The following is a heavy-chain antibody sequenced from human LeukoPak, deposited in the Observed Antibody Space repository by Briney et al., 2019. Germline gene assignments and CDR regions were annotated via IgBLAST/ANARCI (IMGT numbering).Heavy chain of an antibody. CDR1: GGSLNADY. Sequence: SETLSLTCAVYGGSLNADYWSWIRQPPGKGLEWIGYIYYSGSTNYNSSLKSRVTISVDTSKNQFSLKLSSVTAADTAVYYCARLPGIYTPLDPWGQGTLVTVSS. D-gene: IGHD1-14*01. J-gene: IGHJ5*02. CDR3: ARLPGIYTPLDP. V-gene: IGHV4-59*01. CDR2: IYYSGST.